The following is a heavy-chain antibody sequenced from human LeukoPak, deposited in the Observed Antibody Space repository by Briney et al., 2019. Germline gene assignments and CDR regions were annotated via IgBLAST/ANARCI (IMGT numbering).Heavy chain of an antibody. D-gene: IGHD1-14*01. V-gene: IGHV3-21*01. J-gene: IGHJ4*02. CDR2: ISSSSSYI. CDR3: ARGKNRDFDY. CDR1: GFTFSSYS. Sequence: PGGSLRLSCAASGFTFSSYSMNWVRQAPGKGLEWASSISSSSSYIYYADSVKGRFTISRDNAKNSLYLQMNSLRAEDTAVYYCARGKNRDFDYWGQGTLVTVSS.